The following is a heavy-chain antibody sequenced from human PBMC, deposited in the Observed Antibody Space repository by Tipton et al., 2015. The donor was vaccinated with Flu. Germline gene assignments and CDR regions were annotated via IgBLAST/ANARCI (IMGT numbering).Heavy chain of an antibody. CDR3: TTGFSQYGDYPSDAFDI. V-gene: IGHV3-15*01. D-gene: IGHD4-17*01. CDR1: GFTFSNAG. Sequence: SLRLSCAASGFTFSNAGMSWVRQAPGKGLEWVGRTKSKTDGGTTDYAAPVKGRFTISRDDSRNTQFLQMDSLKTEDTAVYYCTTGFSQYGDYPSDAFDIWGQGTVVTVSS. J-gene: IGHJ3*02. CDR2: TKSKTDGGTT.